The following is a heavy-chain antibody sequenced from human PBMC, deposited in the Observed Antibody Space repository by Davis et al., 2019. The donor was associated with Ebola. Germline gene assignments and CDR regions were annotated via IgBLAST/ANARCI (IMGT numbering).Heavy chain of an antibody. D-gene: IGHD1-26*01. V-gene: IGHV4-59*08. Sequence: PSETLSLTCTVSGGSISIYYWSWVRQPPGKGLEWVGHIYYSGSTNYNPSLKSRVTISEDTSKNQFSLKLGSVTAADTAVYYCARYGRVGASNNYFDYWGQGALVTVSS. CDR3: ARYGRVGASNNYFDY. CDR2: IYYSGST. J-gene: IGHJ4*02. CDR1: GGSISIYY.